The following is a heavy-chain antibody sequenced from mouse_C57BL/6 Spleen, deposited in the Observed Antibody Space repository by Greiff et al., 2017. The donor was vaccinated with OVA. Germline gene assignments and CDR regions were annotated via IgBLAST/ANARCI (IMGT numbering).Heavy chain of an antibody. CDR3: ARSDYGSSRFDY. Sequence: VQLQQPGAELVMPGASVKLSCKASGYTFTSYWMHWVKQRPGQGLEWIGEIDPSDSYTNYNQKFKGKSTLTVDKSSSTAYMQLSSLTSEDSAVYYCARSDYGSSRFDYWGQGTTLTVSS. CDR2: IDPSDSYT. D-gene: IGHD1-1*01. CDR1: GYTFTSYW. J-gene: IGHJ2*01. V-gene: IGHV1-69*01.